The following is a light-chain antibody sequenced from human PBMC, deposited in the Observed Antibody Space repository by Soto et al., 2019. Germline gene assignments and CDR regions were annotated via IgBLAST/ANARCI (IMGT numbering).Light chain of an antibody. J-gene: IGKJ2*01. CDR3: QQRSNWPWT. CDR2: DAS. V-gene: IGKV3-11*01. CDR1: QSVSSY. Sequence: EIVLTQSPATLSLSPGERATLSCRASQSVSSYLAWYQQKPGQAPRLLIYDASNRATGIPARFSGSGSGTDVTLTISSLEPEDFAVYYCQQRSNWPWTFGQGTKLEI.